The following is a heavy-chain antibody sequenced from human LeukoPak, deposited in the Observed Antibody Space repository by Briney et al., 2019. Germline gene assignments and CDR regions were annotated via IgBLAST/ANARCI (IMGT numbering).Heavy chain of an antibody. CDR2: IDPSGGST. J-gene: IGHJ4*02. D-gene: IGHD6-13*01. CDR3: ASADSYSSPTSPFDY. CDR1: GYTFTSYY. Sequence: ASVKVSCKASGYTFTSYYMHWVRQAPGQGLEWMGIIDPSGGSTSCAQKFQGRVTMTRDTSTGTVYMELSSLRSEDTAVYYCASADSYSSPTSPFDYWGQGTLVTVSS. V-gene: IGHV1-46*01.